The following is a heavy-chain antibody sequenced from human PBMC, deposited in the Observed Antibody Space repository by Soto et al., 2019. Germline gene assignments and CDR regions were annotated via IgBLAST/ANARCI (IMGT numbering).Heavy chain of an antibody. CDR1: GFTFSSYA. CDR2: ISYDGSNK. D-gene: IGHD1-26*01. J-gene: IGHJ4*02. Sequence: GGSLRLACAASGFTFSSYAMHWVRQAPGKGLEWVAVISYDGSNKYYADSVKGRFTISRDNSKNTLYLQMSSLRAEDTAVYYCAKDRVGGTYPYYFDYWGQGSVVTVSS. CDR3: AKDRVGGTYPYYFDY. V-gene: IGHV3-30-3*01.